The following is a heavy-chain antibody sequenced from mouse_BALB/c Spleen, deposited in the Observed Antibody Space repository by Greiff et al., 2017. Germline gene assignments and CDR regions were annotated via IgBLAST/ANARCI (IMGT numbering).Heavy chain of an antibody. J-gene: IGHJ2*01. CDR1: GFTFRCYA. Sequence: EVTVVESWGGLVKPGGSLKLFCAASGFTFRCYAMSWVRQTPEKRLEWVASISTGGSTYYPDSVKGRFTISSDNARNILYLQMSSLRSEDTAMYYCARGGGYQYDLDYWGQGTTLTVSS. V-gene: IGHV5-6-5*01. CDR2: ISTGGST. D-gene: IGHD2-14*01. CDR3: ARGGGYQYDLDY.